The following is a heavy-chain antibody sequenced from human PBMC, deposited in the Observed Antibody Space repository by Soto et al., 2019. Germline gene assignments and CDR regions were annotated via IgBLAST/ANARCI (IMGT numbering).Heavy chain of an antibody. CDR1: GYTFTSYA. D-gene: IGHD3-22*01. J-gene: IGHJ4*02. V-gene: IGHV1-3*05. CDR3: ARGSGYYYWDDY. Sequence: QVQLVQSGAEEKKPGASVKVSCKASGYTFTSYAMHWVRQAPGQRLEWMGWINAGNGNTKYSQKFQGRVTITRDTCASTAYMELSRLRSEDTAVYYCARGSGYYYWDDYWGQGTLVTVSS. CDR2: INAGNGNT.